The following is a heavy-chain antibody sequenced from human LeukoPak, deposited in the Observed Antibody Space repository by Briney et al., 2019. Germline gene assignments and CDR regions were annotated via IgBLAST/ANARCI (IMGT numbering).Heavy chain of an antibody. J-gene: IGHJ6*02. D-gene: IGHD3-22*01. Sequence: PGGSLRLSCAASGFTFSSYWMSWVRQAPGKGLEWVASIKQDGSEKYYVDSVKGRFTISRDNAKNSLFLQMNSLRAEDTAVYYCARSYYDSSGYYTYYYYYGMDVWGQGTTVTVSS. CDR2: IKQDGSEK. V-gene: IGHV3-7*05. CDR3: ARSYYDSSGYYTYYYYYGMDV. CDR1: GFTFSSYW.